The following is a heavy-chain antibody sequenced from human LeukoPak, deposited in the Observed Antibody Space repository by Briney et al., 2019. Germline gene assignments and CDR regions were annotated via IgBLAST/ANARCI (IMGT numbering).Heavy chain of an antibody. CDR3: ARDERYDSSGYPFDY. CDR2: INPNSGDA. Sequence: ASVKVSCKASGYTFTGYFMHWVRQAPGQGLEWMGWINPNSGDANYAQKFQGRVTMTRDTSISTAYMELSRLRSDDTAVYYCARDERYDSSGYPFDYWGQGTLVTVSS. J-gene: IGHJ4*02. V-gene: IGHV1-2*02. D-gene: IGHD3-22*01. CDR1: GYTFTGYF.